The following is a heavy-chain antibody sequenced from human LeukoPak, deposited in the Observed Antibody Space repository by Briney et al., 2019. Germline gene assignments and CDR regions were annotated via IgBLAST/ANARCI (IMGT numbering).Heavy chain of an antibody. CDR2: IKQDGSET. J-gene: IGHJ4*02. D-gene: IGHD4-11*01. CDR1: GFPFSNYW. Sequence: GGSLGLSCVASGFPFSNYWMSWVRQAPGKGPEWVASIKQDGSETIYVDSVKGRFTISKDNAKNSLYLLMNRLRAEDTAVYYCAREDHSKYEYWGQGTLVTVSS. V-gene: IGHV3-7*01. CDR3: AREDHSKYEY.